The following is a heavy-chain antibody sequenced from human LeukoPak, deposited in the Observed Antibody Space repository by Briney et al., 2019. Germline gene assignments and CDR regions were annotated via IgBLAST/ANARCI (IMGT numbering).Heavy chain of an antibody. CDR2: ISYDGSNK. D-gene: IGHD3-10*01. V-gene: IGHV3-30*18. J-gene: IGHJ4*02. CDR3: AKDPDSLWFGELLGFDY. CDR1: GFTFSSYG. Sequence: GGSLRLSCAASGFTFSSYGMHWVRQAPGKGLEWVAVISYDGSNKYYADSVKGRFTISRDNSKNTLYLQMNSLRAEDTAVYYCAKDPDSLWFGELLGFDYWGQGTLVTVSS.